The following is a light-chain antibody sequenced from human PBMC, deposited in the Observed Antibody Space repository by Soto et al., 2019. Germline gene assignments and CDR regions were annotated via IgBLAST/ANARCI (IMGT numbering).Light chain of an antibody. CDR3: QQSYSTPST. CDR1: QSISSY. CDR2: AAS. Sequence: DIQMTQSTSSLSASVGDRVTITCRVSQSISSYLNWYQQKPGKAPKLLIYAASSLQSGVPSRFSGSGSGTDFTLTISSLQPEDFATYYCQQSYSTPSTFGQGTRLEI. J-gene: IGKJ5*01. V-gene: IGKV1-39*01.